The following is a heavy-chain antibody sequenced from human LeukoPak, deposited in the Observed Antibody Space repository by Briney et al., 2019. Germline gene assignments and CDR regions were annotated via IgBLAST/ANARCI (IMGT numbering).Heavy chain of an antibody. CDR3: ARQISRSRGWRDYYYYMDV. Sequence: PSETLSLTCAVYGGSFSGYYWSWIRQPPGKGLEWIGEINHSGSTNYNPSLKSRVTISVDTSKNQFSLKLSSVTAADTAVYYCARQISRSRGWRDYYYYMDVWGKGTTVTISS. J-gene: IGHJ6*03. V-gene: IGHV4-34*01. CDR1: GGSFSGYY. CDR2: INHSGST. D-gene: IGHD3-10*01.